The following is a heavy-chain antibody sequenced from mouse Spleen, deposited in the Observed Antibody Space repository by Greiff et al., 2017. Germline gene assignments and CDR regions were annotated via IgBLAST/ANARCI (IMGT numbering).Heavy chain of an antibody. CDR1: GFTFSSYA. D-gene: IGHD1-1*01. CDR2: ISSGGSYT. Sequence: DVKLVESGGGLVKPGGSLKLSCAASGFTFSSYAMSWVRQTPEKRLEWVATISSGGSYTYYPDSVKGRFTISRDNAKNTLYLQMSSLRSEDTAMYYCARHGYYSSSPLDYWGQGTTLTVSS. V-gene: IGHV5-9-3*01. CDR3: ARHGYYSSSPLDY. J-gene: IGHJ2*01.